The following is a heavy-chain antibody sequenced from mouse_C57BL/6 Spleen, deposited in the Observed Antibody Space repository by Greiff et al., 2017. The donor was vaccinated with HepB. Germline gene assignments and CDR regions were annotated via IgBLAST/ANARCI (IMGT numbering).Heavy chain of an antibody. CDR3: ARDGGYGNFYFDY. J-gene: IGHJ2*01. CDR1: GFTFSSYA. V-gene: IGHV5-4*01. D-gene: IGHD2-1*01. Sequence: EVKLQESGGGLVKPGGSLKLSCAASGFTFSSYAMSWVRQTPEKRLEWVATISDGGSYTYYPDNVKGRFTISRDNAKNNLYLQMSHLKSEDTAMYYCARDGGYGNFYFDYWGQGTTLTVSS. CDR2: ISDGGSYT.